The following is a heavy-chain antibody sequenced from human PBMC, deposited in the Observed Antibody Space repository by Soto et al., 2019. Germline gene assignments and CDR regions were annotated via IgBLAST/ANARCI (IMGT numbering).Heavy chain of an antibody. J-gene: IGHJ4*02. D-gene: IGHD3-22*01. CDR1: GGSFSGYY. CDR3: ARGIAARSSGYYDK. V-gene: IGHV4-34*01. CDR2: INHSGST. Sequence: QVQLQQWGAGLLKPSETLSLTCAVYGGSFSGYYWSWIRQPPGKGLEWIGEINHSGSTNYNPSLKSRVTISVDTSKNQFSLKLSSVTAADTAVYYCARGIAARSSGYYDKWGQGTLVTVSS.